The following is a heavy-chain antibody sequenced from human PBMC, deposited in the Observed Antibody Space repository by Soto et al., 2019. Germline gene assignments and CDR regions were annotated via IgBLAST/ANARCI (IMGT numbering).Heavy chain of an antibody. CDR1: GYTFTSYD. CDR2: MSTSNGNT. CDR3: ARDRNWVDP. Sequence: QVQLVQSGAEVKKPGASVKVSCKASGYTFTSYDISWVRQAPGQGLEWMGWMSTSNGNTNYAQKLQGRVTMTTDTSPSTANMELRSLRPDDPAVYFCARDRNWVDPWGQGTLVTVS. J-gene: IGHJ5*02. V-gene: IGHV1-18*01.